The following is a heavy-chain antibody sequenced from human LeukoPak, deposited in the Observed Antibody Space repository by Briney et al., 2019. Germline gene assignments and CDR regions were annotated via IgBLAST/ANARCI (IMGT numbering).Heavy chain of an antibody. CDR2: IYYSGSS. CDR3: ARFRVGYYYGMDV. V-gene: IGHV4-59*08. D-gene: IGHD1-26*01. CDR1: GGSISSYY. Sequence: SETLSLTCTVSGGSISSYYWSWIRQPPGKGLEWIGYIYYSGSSNYNPSLKSRVTISVDTSKNQFSLKLSSVTAADTAVYYCARFRVGYYYGMDVWGQGTTVTVSS. J-gene: IGHJ6*02.